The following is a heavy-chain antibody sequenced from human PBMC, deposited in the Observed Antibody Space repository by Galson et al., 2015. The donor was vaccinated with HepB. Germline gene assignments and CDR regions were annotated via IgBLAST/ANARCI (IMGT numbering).Heavy chain of an antibody. CDR1: GFTFSIYG. CDR2: ISYDGSNK. D-gene: IGHD5-18*01. J-gene: IGHJ4*02. Sequence: SLRLSCAASGFTFSIYGMHWVRQAPGKGLEWVAVISYDGSNKYYADSVKGRFTISRDNSKNTLYLQMNSLRAEDTAVYYCAKDGFGYRYGYGSGLDYWGQGTLVTVSS. CDR3: AKDGFGYRYGYGSGLDY. V-gene: IGHV3-30*18.